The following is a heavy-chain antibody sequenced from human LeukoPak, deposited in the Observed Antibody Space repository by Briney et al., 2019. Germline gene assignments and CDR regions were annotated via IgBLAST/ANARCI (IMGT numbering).Heavy chain of an antibody. J-gene: IGHJ4*02. V-gene: IGHV3-72*01. Sequence: GSLRLSCAVSGFTFSGHYMDWVRQAPGKGLEWVGRIRNKAKGYTTEYAASVKGRFTISRDDSKNSLYLQMNSLKTEDTAVYYCARGFNGLDSKVGENWGQGTLVTVSS. CDR3: ARGFNGLDSKVGEN. D-gene: IGHD1-26*01. CDR1: GFTFSGHY. CDR2: IRNKAKGYTT.